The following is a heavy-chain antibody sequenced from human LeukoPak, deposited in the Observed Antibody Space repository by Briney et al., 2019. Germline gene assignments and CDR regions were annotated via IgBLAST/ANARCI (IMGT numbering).Heavy chain of an antibody. CDR2: IRYDGSNK. J-gene: IGHJ4*02. Sequence: GGSLRLSCAASGFTFSSYGMHWVRQAPGKGLEWVAFIRYDGSNKYYADSVKGRFTISRDNSKNTLYLQMNSLRAEDTAVYYCANDGVTIFGVVIPFDYWGQGTLVTVSS. CDR3: ANDGVTIFGVVIPFDY. D-gene: IGHD3-3*01. CDR1: GFTFSSYG. V-gene: IGHV3-30*02.